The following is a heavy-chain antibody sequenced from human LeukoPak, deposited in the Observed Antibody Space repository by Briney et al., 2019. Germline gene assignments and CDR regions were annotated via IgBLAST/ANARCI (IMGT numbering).Heavy chain of an antibody. V-gene: IGHV3-43*01. J-gene: IGHJ6*02. CDR2: ISWDGGST. CDR1: GFTFDDYT. CDR3: AKVRGQSGYSGYGDNYYYGMDV. D-gene: IGHD5-12*01. Sequence: GGSLRLSCAASGFTFDDYTMPWVRQAPGKGLEWVSLISWDGGSTYYADSVKGRFTISRDNSKNSLYLQMNSLRTEDTALYYCAKVRGQSGYSGYGDNYYYGMDVWGQGTTVTVSS.